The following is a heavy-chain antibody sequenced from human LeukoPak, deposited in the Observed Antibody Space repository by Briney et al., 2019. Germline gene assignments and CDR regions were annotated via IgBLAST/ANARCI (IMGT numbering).Heavy chain of an antibody. J-gene: IGHJ3*02. CDR2: IYPGDSDT. CDR3: ARRTDGYNFVSDAYDI. CDR1: GNSFTSYW. Sequence: GESLKFSCKGSGNSFTSYWIGWVRQMPGKGLEWMGIIYPGDSDTRYSPSFQGQVTISADKSISTAYLQWSSLKASDTAMYYCARRTDGYNFVSDAYDIWGQGTMVTVSS. V-gene: IGHV5-51*01. D-gene: IGHD5-24*01.